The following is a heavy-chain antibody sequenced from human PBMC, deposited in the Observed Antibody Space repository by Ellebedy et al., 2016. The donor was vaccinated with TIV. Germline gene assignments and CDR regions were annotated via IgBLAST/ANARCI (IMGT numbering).Heavy chain of an antibody. J-gene: IGHJ4*02. D-gene: IGHD3-16*01. V-gene: IGHV3-23*01. CDR3: AKDWGRTMTYFDH. Sequence: GESLKISXQASGFTFTNYGMNWVRQAPGKGLEWVSGISSSGDKTYYTNSVRGRFTISRDNSKNTLSLQMDSLRVEDTALYYCAKDWGRTMTYFDHWGKGILVTVSS. CDR2: ISSSGDKT. CDR1: GFTFTNYG.